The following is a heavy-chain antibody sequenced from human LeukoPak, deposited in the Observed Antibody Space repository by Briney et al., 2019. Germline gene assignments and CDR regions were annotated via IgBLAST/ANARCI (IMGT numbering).Heavy chain of an antibody. Sequence: GGSLRLSCAASGFTFNTYAMSWVRQAPGKGLEWVSAISGSGGSTYYADSVKGRFTISRDNSKNTLYLQMNSLRAEDTAVYYCAKELRQQLVLFDYWGQGTLVTVSS. D-gene: IGHD6-13*01. CDR3: AKELRQQLVLFDY. J-gene: IGHJ4*02. V-gene: IGHV3-23*01. CDR2: ISGSGGST. CDR1: GFTFNTYA.